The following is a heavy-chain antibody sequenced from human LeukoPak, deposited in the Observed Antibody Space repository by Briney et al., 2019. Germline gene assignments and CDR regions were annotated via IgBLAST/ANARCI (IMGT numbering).Heavy chain of an antibody. D-gene: IGHD2/OR15-2a*01. Sequence: GGSLRLSCAASGFTFSSYSMNWVHQAPGKGLEWVSSISSNIDYKYYTDSVKGRFTISRDNAKNSLYLQMNSLRVEDTAVYYCAKEIGEENAFDIWGQGTMVTVSS. J-gene: IGHJ3*02. CDR2: ISSNIDYK. CDR1: GFTFSSYS. CDR3: AKEIGEENAFDI. V-gene: IGHV3-21*01.